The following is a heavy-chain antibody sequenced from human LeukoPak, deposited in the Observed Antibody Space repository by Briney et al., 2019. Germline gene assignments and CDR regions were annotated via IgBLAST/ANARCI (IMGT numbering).Heavy chain of an antibody. Sequence: GASVKVSCKASGYTFTSYGISWVRQAPGQGLEWMGWNSAYNANTNYAQKLQGRVTMTADTSTSTAYMELRSLRSDDTAVYYCARDRVNGVAVSGMSDYWGQGTLVTVSS. V-gene: IGHV1-18*01. CDR3: ARDRVNGVAVSGMSDY. D-gene: IGHD6-19*01. J-gene: IGHJ4*02. CDR1: GYTFTSYG. CDR2: NSAYNANT.